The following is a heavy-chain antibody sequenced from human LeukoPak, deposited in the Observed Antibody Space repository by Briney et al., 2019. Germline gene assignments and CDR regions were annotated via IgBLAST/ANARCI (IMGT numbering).Heavy chain of an antibody. CDR1: GGSISSSSYY. D-gene: IGHD2-2*02. CDR2: IYYSGST. CDR3: ARLTSNIPKYFDY. V-gene: IGHV4-39*01. Sequence: SETLSLTCTVSGGSISSSSYYWGWIRQPPGKGLEWIGSIYYSGSTYYNPSLKSRVTISVDTSKNHFSLKLSSVTSADTAVYYCARLTSNIPKYFDYWGQGTLVTVSS. J-gene: IGHJ4*02.